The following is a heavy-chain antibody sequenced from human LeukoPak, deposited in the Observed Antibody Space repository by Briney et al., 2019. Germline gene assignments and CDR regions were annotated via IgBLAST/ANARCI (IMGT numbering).Heavy chain of an antibody. CDR3: TKHASRFDS. Sequence: SETLSLTCTVSGGSIRSSSYYWGWIRQPPGKGLEWIGTIYFSGSTYYNPSLKSRVTVSIDTSKNQFSLELTSVTAADTAVYYCTKHASRFDSWGQGTLVTVSS. V-gene: IGHV4-39*01. CDR2: IYFSGST. D-gene: IGHD3-16*01. J-gene: IGHJ4*02. CDR1: GGSIRSSSYY.